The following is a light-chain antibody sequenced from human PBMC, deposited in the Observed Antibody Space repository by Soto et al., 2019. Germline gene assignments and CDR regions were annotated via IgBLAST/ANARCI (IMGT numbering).Light chain of an antibody. CDR3: QQYNNWPSIT. V-gene: IGKV3-11*01. CDR1: QSVSSY. CDR2: GAS. J-gene: IGKJ5*01. Sequence: EIVLTQSPATLSLSPGERATLSCRSCQSVSSYLGWYQQKPGQAPRLLIYGASSGATGIPDRFSGSGSGTDFTLTISRLEPEDFAVYYCQQYNNWPSITFGQGTRLEIK.